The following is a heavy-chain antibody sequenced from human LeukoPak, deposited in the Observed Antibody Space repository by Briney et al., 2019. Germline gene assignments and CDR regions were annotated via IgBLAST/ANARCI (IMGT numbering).Heavy chain of an antibody. V-gene: IGHV4-59*12. CDR1: GGSISSYY. Sequence: SETLSLTCTVSGGSISSYYWSWIRQPPGKGLEWIGYIYYSGSTNYNPSLKSRVTMSVDTSKNQFSLKLSSVTAADTAVYFCARGGRYMSASWYRSVYYYMDVWGKGTTVTVSS. D-gene: IGHD6-13*01. CDR2: IYYSGST. J-gene: IGHJ6*03. CDR3: ARGGRYMSASWYRSVYYYMDV.